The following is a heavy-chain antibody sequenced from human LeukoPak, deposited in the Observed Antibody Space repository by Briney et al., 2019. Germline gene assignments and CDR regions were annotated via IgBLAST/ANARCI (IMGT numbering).Heavy chain of an antibody. CDR2: ISSSSSYI. J-gene: IGHJ3*02. Sequence: PGGSLRLSCAASGFTFSSYSMNWVRQAPGKGLEWVSSISSSSSYIYYADSVKGRFTISRDNAKNSLYLQMNSLKTEDTAVYYCTTDWYLVMRDAFDIWGQGTMVTVSS. CDR3: TTDWYLVMRDAFDI. V-gene: IGHV3-21*03. D-gene: IGHD3-16*01. CDR1: GFTFSSYS.